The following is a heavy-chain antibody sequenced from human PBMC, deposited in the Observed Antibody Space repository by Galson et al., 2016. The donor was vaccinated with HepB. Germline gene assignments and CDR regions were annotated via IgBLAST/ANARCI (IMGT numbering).Heavy chain of an antibody. Sequence: TLSLTCAVSGGFISSGAYSWNWIRQPPGKGLGWIGYIYHSGDTYYNPSLKSRVAISVDKSKNQFSLKLNSLTAADTAVYYCASLSPAIAAATWGQGTLVTVSS. J-gene: IGHJ5*02. CDR3: ASLSPAIAAAT. CDR1: GGFISSGAYS. V-gene: IGHV4-30-2*01. D-gene: IGHD6-13*01. CDR2: IYHSGDT.